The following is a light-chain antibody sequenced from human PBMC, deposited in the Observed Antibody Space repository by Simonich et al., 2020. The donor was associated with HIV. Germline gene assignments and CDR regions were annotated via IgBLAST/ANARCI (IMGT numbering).Light chain of an antibody. Sequence: EIVMTQTPLSLSVTPGQPASISCKSNRSLLYSDGKTYLSWYLQKPGQSPQPLIYEIFNRFSGVPDRFSGSGSGTDFTLKISRVEAEDVGVYYCMQSIQLPRTFGQGTKVEIK. CDR3: MQSIQLPRT. J-gene: IGKJ1*01. V-gene: IGKV2D-29*02. CDR2: EIF. CDR1: RSLLYSDGKTY.